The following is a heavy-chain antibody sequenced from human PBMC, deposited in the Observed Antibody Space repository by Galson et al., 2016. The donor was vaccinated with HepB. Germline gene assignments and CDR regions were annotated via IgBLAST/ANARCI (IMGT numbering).Heavy chain of an antibody. V-gene: IGHV3-7*01. CDR2: IKQDGSDT. Sequence: SLRLSCAASGFTFTAYWMAWVRQAPGKGLEWVAGIKQDGSDTYYVDSVKGRFTISRDNAKNSLYLQMNSLTDEDTAVYYCATSNTWAFAHWGQGTQVTVSS. CDR3: ATSNTWAFAH. D-gene: IGHD2-2*02. J-gene: IGHJ4*02. CDR1: GFTFTAYW.